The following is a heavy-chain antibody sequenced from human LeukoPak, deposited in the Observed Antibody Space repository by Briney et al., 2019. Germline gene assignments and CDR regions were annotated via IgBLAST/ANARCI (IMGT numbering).Heavy chain of an antibody. Sequence: GASVKVSCKASGYTFTGYYMHWVRQAPGQGLEWMGWINPNSGGTNYAQKFQGRVTMTRDTSISTAYMELSSLRSEDTAVYYCARVNYYDSSGYRQQVFDYWGQGTLVTVSS. CDR1: GYTFTGYY. V-gene: IGHV1-2*02. D-gene: IGHD3-22*01. J-gene: IGHJ4*02. CDR2: INPNSGGT. CDR3: ARVNYYDSSGYRQQVFDY.